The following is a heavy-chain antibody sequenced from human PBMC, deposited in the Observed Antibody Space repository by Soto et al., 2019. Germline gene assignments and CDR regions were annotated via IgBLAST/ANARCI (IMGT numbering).Heavy chain of an antibody. Sequence: PGGSLRLSCAASGFTFSSYAMHWVRQAPGKGLEWVAVISYDGSNKYYADSVKGRFTISRDNSKNTLYLQMNSLRAEDTAVYYCARDSSPSIAVAGSPKDYWGQGTLVTVSS. CDR1: GFTFSSYA. J-gene: IGHJ4*02. V-gene: IGHV3-30-3*01. CDR2: ISYDGSNK. CDR3: ARDSSPSIAVAGSPKDY. D-gene: IGHD6-19*01.